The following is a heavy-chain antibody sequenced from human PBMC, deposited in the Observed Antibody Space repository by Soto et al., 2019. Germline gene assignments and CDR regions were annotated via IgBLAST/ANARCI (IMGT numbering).Heavy chain of an antibody. J-gene: IGHJ6*02. CDR3: ATCTFGGVIVIRLPCYYYGMDV. CDR2: IYSGGST. CDR1: GFTVSSNY. V-gene: IGHV3-66*01. Sequence: GGSLRLSCAASGFTVSSNYMSWVRQAPGKGLEWVTVIYSGGSTYYADSLKGRFTISRDNSKNTLYLQMNSLRAEDTAVYYCATCTFGGVIVIRLPCYYYGMDVWGQGTTVTVSS. D-gene: IGHD3-16*02.